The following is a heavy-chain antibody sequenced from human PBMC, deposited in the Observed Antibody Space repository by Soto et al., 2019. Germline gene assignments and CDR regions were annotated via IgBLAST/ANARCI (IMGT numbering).Heavy chain of an antibody. V-gene: IGHV4-39*01. CDR3: ARQIGRGSWSLGH. CDR2: IFYSGDT. Sequence: SETLSLTCSVSGASISTSDYWWGWIRQPPGKGLEWVGSIFYSGDTFYRPSLKSRVTILIDTSKNQFSMRLTSVTDADTAVYYCARQIGRGSWSLGHWGQGALVTVSS. D-gene: IGHD2-15*01. J-gene: IGHJ4*02. CDR1: GASISTSDYW.